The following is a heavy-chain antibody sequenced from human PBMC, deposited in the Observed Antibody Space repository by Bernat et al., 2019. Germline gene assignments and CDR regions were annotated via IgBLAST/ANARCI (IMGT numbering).Heavy chain of an antibody. CDR2: INHSGST. D-gene: IGHD3-22*01. Sequence: QVQLQQWGAGLLKPSETLSLTCAVYGGSFSGYYWSWIRQPPGKGLEWIGAINHSGSTNYNPSLKSRVTRSVDTSKNQFSMKRSSVTAADTAVYYCARVAYYYDSSGYWAEDYWGQGTLVTVSS. J-gene: IGHJ4*02. CDR1: GGSFSGYY. V-gene: IGHV4-34*01. CDR3: ARVAYYYDSSGYWAEDY.